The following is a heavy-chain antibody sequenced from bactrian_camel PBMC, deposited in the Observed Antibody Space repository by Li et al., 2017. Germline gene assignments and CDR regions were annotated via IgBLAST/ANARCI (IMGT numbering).Heavy chain of an antibody. D-gene: IGHD6*01. V-gene: IGHV3S53*01. CDR3: AADRRRYGGRCRDRDFDY. CDR1: GYIFTSGCE. Sequence: VQLVESGGGSVQAGGSLRLSCAASGYIFTSGCEMVWYRQAPEKERELVSSISSDGTITYSDSVKGRFTISLDNTKNTVYLQMNSLEPEDTAMYYCAADRRRYGGRCRDRDFDYWGQGTQVTVS. J-gene: IGHJ6*01. CDR2: ISSDGTI.